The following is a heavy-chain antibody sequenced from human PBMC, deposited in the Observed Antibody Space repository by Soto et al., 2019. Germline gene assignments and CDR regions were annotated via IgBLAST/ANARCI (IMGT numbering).Heavy chain of an antibody. V-gene: IGHV1-69*12. Sequence: QVQLVQSGAEVKKPGSSVKVSCKASGGTFSSYAISWVRQAPGQGLEWMGGIIPIFGTANYAQKFQARFTSTADESASTAYMEVTSVRSVNTAVYYCAIVVTVVKSFLYWSFDLWGRGTLVTVSS. CDR2: IIPIFGTA. D-gene: IGHD2-15*01. CDR1: GGTFSSYA. CDR3: AIVVTVVKSFLYWSFDL. J-gene: IGHJ2*01.